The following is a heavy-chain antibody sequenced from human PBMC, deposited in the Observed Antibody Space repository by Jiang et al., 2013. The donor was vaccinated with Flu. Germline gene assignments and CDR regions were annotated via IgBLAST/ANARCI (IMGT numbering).Heavy chain of an antibody. V-gene: IGHV4-59*11. Sequence: LLKPSETLSLTCTVSGGSISSHYWSWIRQPPGKGLEWIGYIYYSGSTNYNPSLKSRVTISVDTSKNQFSLKLSSVTAADTAVYYCAREWRFGGVYYYYMDVWGKGTTVTVSS. J-gene: IGHJ6*03. CDR1: GGSISSHY. D-gene: IGHD3-10*01. CDR2: IYYSGST. CDR3: AREWRFGGVYYYYMDV.